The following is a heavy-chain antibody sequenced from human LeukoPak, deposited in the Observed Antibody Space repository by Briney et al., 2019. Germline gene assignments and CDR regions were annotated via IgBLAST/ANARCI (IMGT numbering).Heavy chain of an antibody. CDR1: NGSFSNHF. CDR2: ISYSGSA. D-gene: IGHD6-19*01. CDR3: ASGVAVDPDTFDI. V-gene: IGHV4-59*08. J-gene: IGHJ3*02. Sequence: SETLSLTCTVPNGSFSNHFWSWIRQPPGKGLEWIGYISYSGSAHYDPSLKSRVTISVDTSKNQFSLKLSSVTAADTAVYYCASGVAVDPDTFDIWGLGTLVTVSS.